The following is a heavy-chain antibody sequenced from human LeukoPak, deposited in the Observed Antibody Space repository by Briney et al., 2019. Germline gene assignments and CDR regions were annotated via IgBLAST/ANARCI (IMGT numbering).Heavy chain of an antibody. CDR3: ARGTSGFDP. V-gene: IGHV3-74*01. Sequence: GGSLRLSCAASGFTSSNYWMHWVRQAPGKGLVWVARINSDGSSTTYADSVKGRFTISRDNAKNTLYLQMNSLRAEDTAVYYFARGTSGFDPWGQGTLVTVSS. CDR2: INSDGSST. J-gene: IGHJ5*02. D-gene: IGHD1-1*01. CDR1: GFTSSNYW.